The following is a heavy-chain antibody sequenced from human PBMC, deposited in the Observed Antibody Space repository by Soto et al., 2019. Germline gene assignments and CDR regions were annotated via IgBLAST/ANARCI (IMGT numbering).Heavy chain of an antibody. V-gene: IGHV3-23*01. CDR3: AKDSGIAATRPYYFDY. Sequence: PGGSLRLSCAASGFTFSSYAMSWVRQAPGKGLEWVSAISGSGGSTYYADSVKGRFTISRDNSKNTLYLQMNSLRAEDTAVYYCAKDSGIAATRPYYFDYWGQGPLVTVSS. CDR1: GFTFSSYA. D-gene: IGHD6-13*01. J-gene: IGHJ4*02. CDR2: ISGSGGST.